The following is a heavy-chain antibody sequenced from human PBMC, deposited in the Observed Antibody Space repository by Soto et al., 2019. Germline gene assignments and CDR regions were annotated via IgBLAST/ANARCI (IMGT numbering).Heavy chain of an antibody. J-gene: IGHJ6*02. D-gene: IGHD1-26*01. CDR3: ARLVGATIYYYYYGMDG. Sequence: SVKVSCKASGGTFSSYAISWVRQAPGQGLEWMGGIIPIFGTANYAQKFQGRVTITADESTSTAYMELSSLRSEDTAVYYCARLVGATIYYYYYGMDGWAQGNTVTVSS. CDR1: GGTFSSYA. CDR2: IIPIFGTA. V-gene: IGHV1-69*13.